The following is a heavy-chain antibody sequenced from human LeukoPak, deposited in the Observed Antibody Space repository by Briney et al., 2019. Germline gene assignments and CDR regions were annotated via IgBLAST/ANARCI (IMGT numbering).Heavy chain of an antibody. CDR2: VYYAGIT. CDR3: ARQRYKSGWYPNFDF. Sequence: PSETLSLTCNVSGDSISGCYWSWIRRPPGKGLEWIGHVYYAGITDYNPSLQSRVTISVDPSKDQLSLKLNSVTSRDTAVFYCARQRYKSGWYPNFDFWGPGTQVIVSS. V-gene: IGHV4-59*08. CDR1: GDSISGCY. D-gene: IGHD6-19*01. J-gene: IGHJ4*02.